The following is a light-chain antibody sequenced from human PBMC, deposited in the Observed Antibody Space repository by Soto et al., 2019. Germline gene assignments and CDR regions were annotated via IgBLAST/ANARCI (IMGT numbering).Light chain of an antibody. V-gene: IGLV8-61*01. CDR1: SGSVSTSYY. CDR2: STN. CDR3: VLYVGSGIWV. J-gene: IGLJ2*01. Sequence: QTVVTQEPSFSVSPGGTVTLNCGLSSGSVSTSYYPSWYQQTPGQAPRTLIYSTNTRSSGVPDRFSGSILGNKAALTITGAQADDESDYYCVLYVGSGIWVFGGGTKVTVL.